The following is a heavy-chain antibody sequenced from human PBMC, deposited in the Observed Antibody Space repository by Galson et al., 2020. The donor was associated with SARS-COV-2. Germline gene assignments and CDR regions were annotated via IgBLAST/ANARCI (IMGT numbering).Heavy chain of an antibody. D-gene: IGHD1-1*01. J-gene: IGHJ5*01. Sequence: SETLSLTCSVSGGPVSSYYWTWVRQPPGKRLEWLGHVSYGEDATYYTPSLGSRVTMTFDTSKNQFSLRLTSVTTADTAVYYCAKEGEFTGWFESWGQGTRVTVSS. CDR3: AKEGEFTGWFES. CDR2: VSYGEDA. V-gene: IGHV4-59*02. CDR1: GGPVSSYY.